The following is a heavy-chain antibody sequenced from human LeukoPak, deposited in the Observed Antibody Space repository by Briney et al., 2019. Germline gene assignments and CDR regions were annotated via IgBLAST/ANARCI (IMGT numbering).Heavy chain of an antibody. CDR2: INNSGST. Sequence: SETLSLTCTVSGGSISSSSYYWSWIRQPPGKGLEWIGEINNSGSTNYNPSLKSRVTISVDTSKNQFSLKLSSVTAADTAVYYCAKSRGYNYGSWDQYFDYWGQGTLVTVSS. D-gene: IGHD5-18*01. CDR1: GGSISSSSYY. V-gene: IGHV4-39*07. CDR3: AKSRGYNYGSWDQYFDY. J-gene: IGHJ4*02.